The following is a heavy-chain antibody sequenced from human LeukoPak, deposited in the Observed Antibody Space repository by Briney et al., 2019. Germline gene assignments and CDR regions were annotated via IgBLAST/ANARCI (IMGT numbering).Heavy chain of an antibody. CDR2: IYYSGST. Sequence: PSETLSLTCTVSGGSISSYYWSWIRQPPGKGPEWIGYIYYSGSTNYNPSLKSRVTISVDTSKNPFSLKLSSVTAADTAVYYCARRGVAGRGFDYWGQGTLVTVSS. V-gene: IGHV4-59*08. CDR3: ARRGVAGRGFDY. CDR1: GGSISSYY. D-gene: IGHD6-19*01. J-gene: IGHJ4*02.